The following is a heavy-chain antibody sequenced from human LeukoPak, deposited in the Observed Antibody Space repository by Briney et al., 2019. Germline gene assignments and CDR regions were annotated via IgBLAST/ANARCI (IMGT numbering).Heavy chain of an antibody. J-gene: IGHJ6*03. CDR2: IYSGGST. CDR1: GFTVSSNY. V-gene: IGHV3-53*01. CDR3: AGRPHSSREYYYYYMDV. Sequence: GGSLRLSCAASGFTVSSNYMSWVRQAPGKGLEWVSVIYSGGSTYYADSVKGRFTISRDNSKNTLYLQMNSLRAEDTAVYYCAGRPHSSREYYYYYMDVWGKGTTVTVSS. D-gene: IGHD6-13*01.